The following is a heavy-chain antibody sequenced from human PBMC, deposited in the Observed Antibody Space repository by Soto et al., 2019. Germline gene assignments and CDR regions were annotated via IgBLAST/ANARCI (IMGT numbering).Heavy chain of an antibody. CDR3: ARDGCPNGVCFNDY. V-gene: IGHV3-30*04. D-gene: IGHD2-8*01. J-gene: IGHJ4*02. CDR1: GFSFSSYA. CDR2: ISYDGRNE. Sequence: QVKLVESGGGVVQAGTSLRLSCAASGFSFSSYAMHWVRQAPGKGPEWLSFISYDGRNEYYADSVKGRFTVSRDSSKDTLYLEINTLKREDTAVYYCARDGCPNGVCFNDYWGQGTLVTVSP.